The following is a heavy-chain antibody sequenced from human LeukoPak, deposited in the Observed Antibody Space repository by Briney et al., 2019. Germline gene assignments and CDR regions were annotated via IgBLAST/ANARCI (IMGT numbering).Heavy chain of an antibody. CDR1: GFTFSSYA. V-gene: IGHV3-23*01. CDR3: AKGQGYLGGNWYGFWDH. J-gene: IGHJ4*02. D-gene: IGHD3-16*02. CDR2: IGVSGDT. Sequence: QAGGSLRLSCAASGFTFSSYAMAWVRQAPGKGLEWVSGIGVSGDTYYADSVRGRFTISRDNSQHTVDLQMNSLRAEDTAIYYCAKGQGYLGGNWYGFWDHWGPGTLVTVSS.